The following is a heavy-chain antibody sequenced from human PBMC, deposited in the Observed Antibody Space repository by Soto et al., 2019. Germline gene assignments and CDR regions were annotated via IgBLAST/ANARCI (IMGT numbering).Heavy chain of an antibody. CDR2: IFYSGST. J-gene: IGHJ5*01. Sequence: QVQLQESGPGLVKPSETLSLTCTVSGGSISSYYWSWIRQHPGKGLEWIGFIFYSGSTSYNPSLKSRVTISIDTSEYQFSLKLNSVTAADTAVYYCASMIGDPVLSFDSWGQGTLVAVSS. V-gene: IGHV4-59*01. CDR3: ASMIGDPVLSFDS. CDR1: GGSISSYY. D-gene: IGHD3-10*02.